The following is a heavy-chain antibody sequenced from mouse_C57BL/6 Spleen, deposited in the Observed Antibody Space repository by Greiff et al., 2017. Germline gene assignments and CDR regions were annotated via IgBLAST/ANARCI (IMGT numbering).Heavy chain of an antibody. CDR2: IYPRSGNT. CDR3: ARGGNYDLYAMDY. V-gene: IGHV1-81*01. CDR1: GYTFTSYG. D-gene: IGHD2-1*01. Sequence: VQLQESGAELARPGASVKLSCKASGYTFTSYGISWVKQRTGQGLEWIGEIYPRSGNTYYNEKFKGKATLTADKSSSTAYMELRSLTSEASAVYFCARGGNYDLYAMDYWGQGTSVTVSS. J-gene: IGHJ4*01.